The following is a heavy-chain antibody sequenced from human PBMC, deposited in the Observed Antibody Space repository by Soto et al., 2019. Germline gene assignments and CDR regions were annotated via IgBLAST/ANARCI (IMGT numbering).Heavy chain of an antibody. CDR2: ISTSGSTI. CDR1: GFSFNTYE. D-gene: IGHD1-26*01. V-gene: IGHV3-48*03. Sequence: PGGSLRLSCAASGFSFNTYEMNWVRQAPGKGLEWVSYISTSGSTIYYADSMKGRFTISRDNGKNSLYLQMNSLRAEDTAVYYCAYGGSCDYWGQGTQVTVSS. CDR3: AYGGSCDY. J-gene: IGHJ4*02.